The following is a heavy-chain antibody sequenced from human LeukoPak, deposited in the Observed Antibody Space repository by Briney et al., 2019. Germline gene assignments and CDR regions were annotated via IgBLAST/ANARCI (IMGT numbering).Heavy chain of an antibody. CDR2: ITGSGGNT. V-gene: IGHV3-23*01. Sequence: PRGSLRLSSAASGFTFSSYAMSWVRQAPGKGLEWVSTITGSGGNTYYADSVRGRFTISRDNSKNTLYLQMNSLRAEDTAIYYCAKESPVAATGRSWFDPWGQGTLVTVSS. CDR3: AKESPVAATGRSWFDP. D-gene: IGHD6-13*01. CDR1: GFTFSSYA. J-gene: IGHJ5*02.